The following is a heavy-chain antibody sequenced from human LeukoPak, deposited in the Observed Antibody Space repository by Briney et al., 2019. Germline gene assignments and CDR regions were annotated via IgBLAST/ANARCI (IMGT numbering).Heavy chain of an antibody. CDR1: GGSISSYY. Sequence: SETLSLTCTVSGGSISSYYWSWIRQPPGKGLEWIGYIYYSGSTNYNPSLKSRVTISVDTSKNQFSPKLSSVTAADTAVYYCARESGSYGGYDCWGQGTLVTVSS. J-gene: IGHJ4*02. V-gene: IGHV4-59*01. CDR2: IYYSGST. CDR3: ARESGSYGGYDC. D-gene: IGHD1-26*01.